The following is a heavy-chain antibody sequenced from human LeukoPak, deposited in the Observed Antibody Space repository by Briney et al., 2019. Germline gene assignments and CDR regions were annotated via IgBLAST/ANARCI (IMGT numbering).Heavy chain of an antibody. CDR2: IKQDGSEK. V-gene: IGHV3-7*01. J-gene: IGHJ4*02. Sequence: GGPLRLSCAASGFTFSSYWMSWVRQAPGKGLEWVANIKQDGSEKYYVDSVKGRFTISRDNAKNSLYLQMNSLRAEDTAVYYCARDGEWVRGYYDSSGYYDYFDYWGQGTLVTVSS. D-gene: IGHD3-22*01. CDR3: ARDGEWVRGYYDSSGYYDYFDY. CDR1: GFTFSSYW.